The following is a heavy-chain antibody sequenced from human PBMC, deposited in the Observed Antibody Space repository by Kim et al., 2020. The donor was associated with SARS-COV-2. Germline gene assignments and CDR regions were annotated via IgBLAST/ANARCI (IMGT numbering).Heavy chain of an antibody. D-gene: IGHD5-18*01. V-gene: IGHV4-34*01. J-gene: IGHJ4*02. CDR3: ATRGYSYGYSDY. Sequence: NSKPAIKSRVTISVDTSKNQCSLKLSSVTAADTAVYYCATRGYSYGYSDYWGQGTLVTVSS.